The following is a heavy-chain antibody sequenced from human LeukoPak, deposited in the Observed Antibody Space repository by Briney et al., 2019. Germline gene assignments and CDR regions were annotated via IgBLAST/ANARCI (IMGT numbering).Heavy chain of an antibody. CDR3: TRENWYIDY. CDR2: IKQDGSEK. Sequence: PGGSLRLSCAASGFTFINDWMSWVRQAPGKGLEWVANIKQDGSEKYYVDSGKDRFTISRDNAKNSLYLQMNSLRAEDAAVYYCTRENWYIDYWGQGNLVTVSS. CDR1: GFTFINDW. J-gene: IGHJ4*02. V-gene: IGHV3-7*01.